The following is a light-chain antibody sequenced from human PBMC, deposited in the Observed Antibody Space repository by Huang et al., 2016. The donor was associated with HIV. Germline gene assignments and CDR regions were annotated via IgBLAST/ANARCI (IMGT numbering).Light chain of an antibody. J-gene: IGKJ1*01. CDR1: QGIGNS. V-gene: IGKV1-NL1*01. CDR3: QQYHSLPWT. Sequence: DIQMTQSPSSLSASVGDRVTITCRPSQGIGNSLAWYQQKPEKAPRLLLYATSTLESGVPSRFSGSGSGTHYTLTINTLQPEDIASYYCQQYHSLPWTFGQGTKVEIK. CDR2: ATS.